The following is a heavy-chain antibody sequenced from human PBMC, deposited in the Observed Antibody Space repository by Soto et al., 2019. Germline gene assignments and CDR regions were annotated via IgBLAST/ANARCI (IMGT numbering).Heavy chain of an antibody. D-gene: IGHD3-22*01. CDR2: INPNSGGT. CDR3: ARCSQEYYYDSSGYYFGDGYYYYGMDV. CDR1: GYTFTGYY. V-gene: IGHV1-2*04. J-gene: IGHJ6*02. Sequence: ASVKVSCKASGYTFTGYYTHWVRQAPGQGLEWMGWINPNSGGTNYAQKFQGWVTMTRDTSISTAYMELSRLRSDDTAVYYCARCSQEYYYDSSGYYFGDGYYYYGMDVWGQGTTVTVSS.